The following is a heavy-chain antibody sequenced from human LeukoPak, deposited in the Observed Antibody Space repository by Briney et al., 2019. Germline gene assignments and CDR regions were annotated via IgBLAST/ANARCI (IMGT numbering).Heavy chain of an antibody. V-gene: IGHV3-7*01. J-gene: IGHJ3*02. CDR3: ARTFGVVITNDAFDI. Sequence: PGGSLRLSCAASGFTFSTYGMSWVRQAPGKGLEWVANIKQDGSEKYYVDSVKGRFTISRDNAKNSLYLQMDSLRAEDTAVYYCARTFGVVITNDAFDIWGQGTMVTVSS. CDR1: GFTFSTYG. D-gene: IGHD3-22*01. CDR2: IKQDGSEK.